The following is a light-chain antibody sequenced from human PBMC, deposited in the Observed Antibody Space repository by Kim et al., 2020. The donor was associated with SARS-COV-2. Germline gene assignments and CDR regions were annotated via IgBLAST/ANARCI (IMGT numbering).Light chain of an antibody. CDR1: SSDIGAYRY. Sequence: GQSIPISCTGSSSDIGAYRYVSWYQQHPGKAPKLMIYDVSHRSSGVSNRFSASKSGNTASLTISGLQTEDEADYYCSSYTSDSNVLFGGGTKVTVL. J-gene: IGLJ2*01. V-gene: IGLV2-14*03. CDR3: SSYTSDSNVL. CDR2: DVS.